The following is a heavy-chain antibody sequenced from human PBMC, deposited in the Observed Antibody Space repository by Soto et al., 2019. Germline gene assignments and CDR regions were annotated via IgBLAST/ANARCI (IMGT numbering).Heavy chain of an antibody. CDR1: GFTFSSYG. J-gene: IGHJ4*02. V-gene: IGHV3-30*03. CDR3: AREEIMYYYDSSGPFDY. Sequence: PGGSLRLSCAASGFTFSSYGMHWVRQAPGKGLEWVAVISYDGSNKYYADSVKGRFTISRDNSKNTLYLQMNSLRAEDTAVYYCAREEIMYYYDSSGPFDYWGQGTLVTVSS. CDR2: ISYDGSNK. D-gene: IGHD3-22*01.